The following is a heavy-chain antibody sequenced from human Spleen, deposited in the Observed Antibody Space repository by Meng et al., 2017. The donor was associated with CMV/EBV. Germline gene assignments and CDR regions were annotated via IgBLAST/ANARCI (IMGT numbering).Heavy chain of an antibody. CDR2: IKQDGRGK. D-gene: IGHD1-26*01. CDR1: GFTFSSYW. Sequence: GESLKISCAASGFTFSSYWMSWVRQAPGKGLEWVANIKQDGRGKYYVDSVRGRFTISRDNAKNSLYLQMNSLRAEDTAVYYCTRPNEWELGEGAFDIWGQGTMVTVSS. CDR3: TRPNEWELGEGAFDI. V-gene: IGHV3-7*01. J-gene: IGHJ3*02.